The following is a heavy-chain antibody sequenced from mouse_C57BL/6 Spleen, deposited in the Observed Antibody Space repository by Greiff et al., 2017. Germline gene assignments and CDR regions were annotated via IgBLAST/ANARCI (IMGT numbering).Heavy chain of an antibody. J-gene: IGHJ3*01. D-gene: IGHD1-1*01. CDR1: GFTFSDYY. V-gene: IGHV5-16*01. CDR2: INYDGSST. CDR3: ARAYYGSSYGFAY. Sequence: EVMLVESEGGLVQPGSSMKLSCTASGFTFSDYYMAWVRQVPEKGLEWVANINYDGSSTYYLDSLKSRFIISRDNAKNILYLQMSSLKSEDTATYYCARAYYGSSYGFAYWGQGTLVTVSA.